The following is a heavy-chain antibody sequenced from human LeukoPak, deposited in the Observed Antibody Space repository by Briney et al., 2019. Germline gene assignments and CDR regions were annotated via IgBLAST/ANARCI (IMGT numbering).Heavy chain of an antibody. CDR3: ARDLHCSGGSCYSGLHY. CDR2: ISYDGSYK. V-gene: IGHV3-30*03. D-gene: IGHD2-15*01. CDR1: GFTFSSYG. J-gene: IGHJ4*02. Sequence: GGSLRLSCAASGFTFSSYGMSWVRQAPGKGLEWVSVISYDGSYKYYADSVKGRFTISRDNSKNTLYLQMNSLRPEDTAVYYCARDLHCSGGSCYSGLHYWGQGTLVTVSS.